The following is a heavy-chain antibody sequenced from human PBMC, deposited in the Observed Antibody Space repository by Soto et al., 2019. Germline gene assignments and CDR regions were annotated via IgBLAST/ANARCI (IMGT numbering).Heavy chain of an antibody. J-gene: IGHJ6*02. CDR2: IDPSDSYT. CDR3: ARPPVAGTSGYYYGMDV. V-gene: IGHV5-10-1*01. Sequence: PGESLKISCKGSGYSFTSYWISWVRQMPGKGLEWMGRIDPSDSYTNYSPSFQGHVTISADKSISTAYLQWSSLKASDTAMYYCARPPVAGTSGYYYGMDVWGQETTVTVSS. CDR1: GYSFTSYW. D-gene: IGHD6-19*01.